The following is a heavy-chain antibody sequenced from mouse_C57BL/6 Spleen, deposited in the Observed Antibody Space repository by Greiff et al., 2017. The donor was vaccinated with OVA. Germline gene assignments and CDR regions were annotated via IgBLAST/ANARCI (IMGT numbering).Heavy chain of an antibody. D-gene: IGHD2-2*01. CDR1: GFSLTSYG. J-gene: IGHJ1*03. CDR3: AKATPSTMVRGWYFDV. V-gene: IGHV2-3*01. Sequence: QVQLKESGPGLVAPAQCLSITCTVSGFSLTSYGVSWVRQPPGKGLEWLGVIWGYGSTNYHSALISRLSISQDNSKSQVILKLNSLQTADTATYYCAKATPSTMVRGWYFDVWGTGTTVTVSS. CDR2: IWGYGST.